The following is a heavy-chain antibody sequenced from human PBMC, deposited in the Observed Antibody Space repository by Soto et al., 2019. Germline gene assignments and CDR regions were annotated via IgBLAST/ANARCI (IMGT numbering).Heavy chain of an antibody. V-gene: IGHV1-18*01. J-gene: IGHJ6*02. CDR1: GYTFTSYG. D-gene: IGHD1-26*01. CDR3: ARDRWELRGSYYGMDV. Sequence: QVQLVQSGAEVKKPGASVKVSCKASGYTFTSYGISWERQAPGEGLEWMGWISAYNGNTNYAQKLQGRVTMTTDTSTSTAYMELRSLRSDDTAVYYCARDRWELRGSYYGMDVWGQGTTVTVSS. CDR2: ISAYNGNT.